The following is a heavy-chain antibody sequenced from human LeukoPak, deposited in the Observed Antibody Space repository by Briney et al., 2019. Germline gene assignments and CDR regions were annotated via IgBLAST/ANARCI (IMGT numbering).Heavy chain of an antibody. D-gene: IGHD5-12*01. J-gene: IGHJ4*02. CDR2: IYLRGGT. CDR1: GGSISSYN. CDR3: ARMVRRLERLNIGRDSAYATGYYFDY. Sequence: LGSLCLTCTVSGGSISSYNWRGGRDSAGKGGGWVGRIYLRGGTNYNPSRKRRVTISEETSKNKCSLKLSSVTAADTAVYYCARMVRRLERLNIGRDSAYATGYYFDYWGQGTLLTVSS. V-gene: IGHV4-4*07.